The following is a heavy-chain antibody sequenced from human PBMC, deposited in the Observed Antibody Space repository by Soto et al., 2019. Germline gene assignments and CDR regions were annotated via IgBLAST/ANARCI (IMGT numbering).Heavy chain of an antibody. V-gene: IGHV4-4*07. D-gene: IGHD1-26*01. CDR3: ARESPVTPEVDGFDP. CDR1: GGSFSGYD. J-gene: IGHJ5*02. Sequence: SETLSLTCAVYGGSFSGYDWSWIRQPAGKGLEWIGRIYTSGSTNYNPSLKSRVTMSVDTSKNQFSLKLSSVTAADTAVYYCARESPVTPEVDGFDPWGQGTLVTVSS. CDR2: IYTSGST.